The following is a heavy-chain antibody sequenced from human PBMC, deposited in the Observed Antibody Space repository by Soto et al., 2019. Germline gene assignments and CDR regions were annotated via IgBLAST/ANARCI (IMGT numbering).Heavy chain of an antibody. V-gene: IGHV3-30*18. J-gene: IGHJ4*02. Sequence: GGSLRLSCAASGFTFSSYGMHWVRQAPGKGMEWVAVISYDGSNKYYADSVKGRFTISRDNSKNTLYLQMNSLRAEDTAVYYCAKDDYSSSLLGHFDYWGQGTLVTVSS. CDR2: ISYDGSNK. CDR1: GFTFSSYG. CDR3: AKDDYSSSLLGHFDY. D-gene: IGHD6-13*01.